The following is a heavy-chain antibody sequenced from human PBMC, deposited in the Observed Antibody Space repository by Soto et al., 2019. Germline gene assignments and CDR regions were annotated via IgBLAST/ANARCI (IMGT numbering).Heavy chain of an antibody. J-gene: IGHJ4*02. V-gene: IGHV2-5*02. CDR2: IYWDDDK. Sequence: QITLNESGPTVVKPTETLTLTCTFSGFSLTTSGVGVGWVRQSPGKAPEWLAFIYWDDDKRYSTSLKSRLTITKDTSKNQVVLTMANVDPAVTATYYCAHRVLRAVFGLVTTTAIYFDFWGQGTPVVVSS. CDR1: GFSLTTSGVG. D-gene: IGHD3-3*01. CDR3: AHRVLRAVFGLVTTTAIYFDF.